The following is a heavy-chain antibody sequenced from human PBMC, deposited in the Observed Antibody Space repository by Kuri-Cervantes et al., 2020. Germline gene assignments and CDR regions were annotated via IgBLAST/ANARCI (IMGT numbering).Heavy chain of an antibody. D-gene: IGHD2-15*01. CDR2: IYYSGST. V-gene: IGHV4-39*01. CDR3: ARRVAGSNRRGAFDI. Sequence: SETLSLTCAVSGGSISSSNWWSWVRQPPGKGLEWIGSIYYSGSTYYNPSLKSRVTISVDTSKNQFSLKLSSVTAADTAVYYCARRVAGSNRRGAFDIWGHGTMVTVSS. CDR1: GGSISSSNW. J-gene: IGHJ3*02.